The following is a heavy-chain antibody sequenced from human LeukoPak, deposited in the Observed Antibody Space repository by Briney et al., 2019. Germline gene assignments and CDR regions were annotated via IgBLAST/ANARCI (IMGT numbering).Heavy chain of an antibody. CDR3: ARIDGYNAPLDY. CDR2: INPNSGGT. J-gene: IGHJ4*02. CDR1: GYTFTGYY. D-gene: IGHD5-24*01. V-gene: IGHV1-2*06. Sequence: GASVKVSCKASGYTFTGYYMHWVRQAPGQGLEWMGRINPNSGGTNYAQKFQGRVTITRDTSISTAYMELSRLRSDDTAVYYCARIDGYNAPLDYWGQGTLVTVSS.